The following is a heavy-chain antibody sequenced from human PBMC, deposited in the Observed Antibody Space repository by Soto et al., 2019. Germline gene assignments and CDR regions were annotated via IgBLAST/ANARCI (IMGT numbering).Heavy chain of an antibody. CDR2: IKSKTDGGTT. Sequence: EVQLVESGGGLVKPGGSLRLSCAASGFTFSNAWMSWVRQAPGKGLEWVGRIKSKTDGGTTDYAAPVKGRFTISRDDSKNTLYLQMNSLKTEDTAVYYCTTEGIAVAAPFDYWGQGTLVTVSS. J-gene: IGHJ4*02. CDR1: GFTFSNAW. CDR3: TTEGIAVAAPFDY. V-gene: IGHV3-15*01. D-gene: IGHD6-19*01.